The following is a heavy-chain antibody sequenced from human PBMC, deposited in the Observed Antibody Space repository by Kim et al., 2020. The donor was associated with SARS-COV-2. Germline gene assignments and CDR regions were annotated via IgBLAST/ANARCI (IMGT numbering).Heavy chain of an antibody. CDR2: IYHSGST. CDR1: GGSFSGYY. V-gene: IGHV4-34*01. J-gene: IGHJ3*02. D-gene: IGHD3-10*01. CDR3: ARVAGYYYGSGSYYKRRGAFDI. Sequence: SETLSLTCAVYGGSFSGYYWSWIRQPPGKGLEWIGEIYHSGSTNYNPSLKSRVTISVDKSKNQFSLKLSSVTAADTAVYYCARVAGYYYGSGSYYKRRGAFDIGGQGTMVTASS.